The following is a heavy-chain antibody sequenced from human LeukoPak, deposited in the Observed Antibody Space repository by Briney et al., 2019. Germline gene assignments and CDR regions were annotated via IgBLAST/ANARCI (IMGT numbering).Heavy chain of an antibody. Sequence: SETLTLTCTASGGSFSSYYWSWIRQPPGKALDPTGYINYSGSTNYNPSLKSRGTMSVDTSKNQFSLKLSSVTAADTAMYYCAREGRQDYVYFDHWGQGSVVTVSS. V-gene: IGHV4-59*01. J-gene: IGHJ4*02. CDR1: GGSFSSYY. CDR3: AREGRQDYVYFDH. D-gene: IGHD4-17*01. CDR2: INYSGST.